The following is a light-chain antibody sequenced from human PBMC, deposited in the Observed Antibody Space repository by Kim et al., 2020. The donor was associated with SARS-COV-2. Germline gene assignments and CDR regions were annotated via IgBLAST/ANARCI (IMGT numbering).Light chain of an antibody. CDR2: NAS. CDR1: QTVSSY. V-gene: IGKV3-11*01. J-gene: IGKJ3*01. Sequence: SPGESATLSCRASQTVSSYLAWYHQKPGQAPRLLIYNASNRATGIPARFSGSGSGTEFTLTISSLEPEDFAVYYCQQRSNWPRFTFGPGTKVDIK. CDR3: QQRSNWPRFT.